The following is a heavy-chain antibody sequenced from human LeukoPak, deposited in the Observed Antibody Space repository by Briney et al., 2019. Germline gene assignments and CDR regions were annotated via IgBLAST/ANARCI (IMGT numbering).Heavy chain of an antibody. J-gene: IGHJ4*02. CDR1: GYSFPSYW. V-gene: IGHV5-51*01. D-gene: IGHD5-24*01. CDR2: ICPRDSDT. CDR3: ARQDGDAKYYFDY. Sequence: GESLKISCKGSGYSFPSYWIGWVRQMPGKGLEWMGIICPRDSDTRYSPSFQGQVTISADKSISTAYLQWSSLKASDTAMYYCARQDGDAKYYFDYWGQGTLVTVSS.